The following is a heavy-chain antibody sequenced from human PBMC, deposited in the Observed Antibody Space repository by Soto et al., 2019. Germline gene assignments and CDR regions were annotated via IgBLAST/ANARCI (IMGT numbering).Heavy chain of an antibody. CDR2: IIPIFGTA. V-gene: IGHV1-69*06. D-gene: IGHD2-2*02. CDR1: GGTFSSYA. CDR3: AAGIVVVPAAIEGAGYYYYYGMDV. Sequence: ASVKVSCKASGGTFSSYAISWVRQAPGQGLEWMGGIIPIFGTANYAQKFQGRVTITADKSTGTAYMELSSLRSEDTAVYYCAAGIVVVPAAIEGAGYYYYYGMDVWGQGTTVTVSS. J-gene: IGHJ6*02.